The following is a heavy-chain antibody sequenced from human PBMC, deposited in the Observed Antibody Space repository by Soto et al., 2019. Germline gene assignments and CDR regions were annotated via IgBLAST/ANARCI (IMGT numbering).Heavy chain of an antibody. Sequence: SETLSLTCTVSGGSISSYYWSWIRQPPGKGLEWIGYIYYSGSTNYNPSLKSRVTISVDTSKNQFSLKLSSVTAADTAVYYCAGWARYFDWVGAFDIWGQGTMVTVSS. J-gene: IGHJ3*02. D-gene: IGHD3-9*01. V-gene: IGHV4-59*08. CDR3: AGWARYFDWVGAFDI. CDR2: IYYSGST. CDR1: GGSISSYY.